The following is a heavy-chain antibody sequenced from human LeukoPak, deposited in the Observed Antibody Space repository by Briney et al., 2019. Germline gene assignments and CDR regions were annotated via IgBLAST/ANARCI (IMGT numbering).Heavy chain of an antibody. V-gene: IGHV3-23*01. CDR1: RFTFNNYA. Sequence: GGSLRLSCAASRFTFNNYAMTWVRQAPGKGLGWVSSISGSGDSTHYADSVKGRFTISRDNSKNMLYLQMNSLRVEDTAIYYCVKGCSYTSCYTSDYWGQGTLVTVSS. D-gene: IGHD2-2*02. J-gene: IGHJ4*02. CDR2: ISGSGDST. CDR3: VKGCSYTSCYTSDY.